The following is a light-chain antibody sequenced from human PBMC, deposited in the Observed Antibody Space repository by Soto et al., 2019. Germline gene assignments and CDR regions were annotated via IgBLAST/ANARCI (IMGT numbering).Light chain of an antibody. CDR2: AAS. CDR1: QGISSY. Sequence: DIQLTQSPSFLSASVGDRVTITCRASQGISSYLAWYQQKPGKAPKLLIYAASTLQSGVPSRFSGSGSGTEFTLTISSLQPEDFATYYCLQHNTYPLTIGGGTKVEIK. J-gene: IGKJ4*01. V-gene: IGKV1-9*01. CDR3: LQHNTYPLT.